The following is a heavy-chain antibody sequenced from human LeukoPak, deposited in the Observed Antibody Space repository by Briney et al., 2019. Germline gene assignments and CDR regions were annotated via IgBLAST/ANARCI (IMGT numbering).Heavy chain of an antibody. Sequence: ASVKDSCKASGYTFADHFIHWVRQAPGQGLEWMGWINPNSGAMNYAQNFQGRVTMTSDTSITTAYMELTSLTFNDTAVYYCAREGWEPNFDQWGQGTLVTVSS. CDR1: GYTFADHF. D-gene: IGHD1-26*01. V-gene: IGHV1-2*02. CDR2: INPNSGAM. J-gene: IGHJ4*02. CDR3: AREGWEPNFDQ.